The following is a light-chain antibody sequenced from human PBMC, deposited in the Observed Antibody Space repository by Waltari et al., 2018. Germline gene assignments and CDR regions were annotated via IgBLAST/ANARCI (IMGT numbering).Light chain of an antibody. V-gene: IGLV4-69*01. CDR3: QTWGTGTVE. J-gene: IGLJ2*01. CDR2: LNSAGSH. Sequence: QLVLTQSPSASASLGASVKLTCTLRRGHSSYAIAWPQRQPARGPRFLMKLNSAGSHTKGDGIPDRFSGSSSGAERYLTISSLQSEDEADYYCQTWGTGTVEFGGGTKLTVL. CDR1: RGHSSYA.